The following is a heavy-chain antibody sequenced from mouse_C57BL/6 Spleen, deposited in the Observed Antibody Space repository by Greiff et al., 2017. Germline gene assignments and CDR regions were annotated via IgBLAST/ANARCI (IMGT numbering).Heavy chain of an antibody. V-gene: IGHV2-2*01. CDR1: GFSFTSYG. CDR2: IWSGGST. CDR3: VVSNYERAWFAY. J-gene: IGHJ3*01. D-gene: IGHD2-5*01. Sequence: QVQLQQSGPGLVQPSQCLSITCTVSGFSFTSYGVHWVRQSPGKGLEWLGVIWSGGSTDYNAAFISRLSISKDNTRSHVFFKMSSLQADDTAIYYSVVSNYERAWFAYWGQGTLVTVSA.